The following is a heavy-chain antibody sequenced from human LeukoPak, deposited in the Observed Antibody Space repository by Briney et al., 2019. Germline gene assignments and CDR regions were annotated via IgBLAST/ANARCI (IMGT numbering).Heavy chain of an antibody. V-gene: IGHV3-48*04. CDR2: ISSSSSTI. D-gene: IGHD5-18*01. CDR3: ARGGDGYSYGYDY. J-gene: IGHJ4*02. CDR1: GFTFSSYS. Sequence: PGGSLRLSCAASGFTFSSYSMNWVRQAPGKGLEWVSYISSSSSTIYYADSVKGRFTISRDNAKNSLYLQMNSLRAEDTAVYYCARGGDGYSYGYDYWGQGTLVTVSS.